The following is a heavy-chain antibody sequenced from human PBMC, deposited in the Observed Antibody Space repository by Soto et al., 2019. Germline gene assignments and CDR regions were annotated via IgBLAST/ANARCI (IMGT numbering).Heavy chain of an antibody. Sequence: GESLKISCAASGFTFSSYAMSWVRQAPGKGLEWVSAISGSGGSTYYADSVKGRFTISRDNSKNTRYLQMNSLRAEDTAVYYCAKDLAPPKYYYDSSGYYSGPFWDDYWGQGTLVTVSS. V-gene: IGHV3-23*01. D-gene: IGHD3-22*01. CDR3: AKDLAPPKYYYDSSGYYSGPFWDDY. CDR2: ISGSGGST. CDR1: GFTFSSYA. J-gene: IGHJ4*02.